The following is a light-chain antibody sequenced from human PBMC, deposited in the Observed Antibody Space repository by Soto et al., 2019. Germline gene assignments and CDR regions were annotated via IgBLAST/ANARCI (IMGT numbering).Light chain of an antibody. J-gene: IGKJ1*01. CDR1: QSVGSN. CDR3: QQYNNWPPDRT. Sequence: EIVMTQSLATLSVSPGERATLSCRASQSVGSNLAWYQQKPGQAPRLLIYGASTRATGIPARFSGSGSGTEFTLTISSLQSEDFAIYFCQQYNNWPPDRTFGQGTKVEIK. V-gene: IGKV3-15*01. CDR2: GAS.